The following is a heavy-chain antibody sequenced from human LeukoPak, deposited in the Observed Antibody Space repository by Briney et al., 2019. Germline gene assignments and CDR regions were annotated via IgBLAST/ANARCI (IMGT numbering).Heavy chain of an antibody. CDR2: ISGGSTYI. J-gene: IGHJ6*03. CDR3: ARESGIMVGDYYYYYMDV. V-gene: IGHV3-21*01. D-gene: IGHD1-26*01. Sequence: PGGSLRLSCTASGFAFSSYDMNWVRQAPGKGLEGVSYISGGSTYIYYKDSVKGRFTISRDNAKNSLYLQMESLNAEDTAVYYCARESGIMVGDYYYYYMDVWGIGTTVTVSS. CDR1: GFAFSSYD.